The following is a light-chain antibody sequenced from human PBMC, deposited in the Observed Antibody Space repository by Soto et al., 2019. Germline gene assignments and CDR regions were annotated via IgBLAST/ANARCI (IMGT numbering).Light chain of an antibody. J-gene: IGKJ1*01. CDR3: QQYETSPRT. Sequence: EIVLTQSPGTLSLSPGERTTLSCRASQSVSSNFLDWYQQKPGQAPRLLIYGASSRATGIPDRFSGSGSGTDFTLTISSLEPEDFAVYYCQQYETSPRTFGQGXKVEI. CDR2: GAS. V-gene: IGKV3-20*01. CDR1: QSVSSNF.